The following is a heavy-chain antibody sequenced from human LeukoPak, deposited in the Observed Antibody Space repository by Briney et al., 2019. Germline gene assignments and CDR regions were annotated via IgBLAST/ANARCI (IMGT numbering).Heavy chain of an antibody. Sequence: SETLSLTCTVSGGSINNYYWSWIRQPAGKGLEWIGRIYTNGSTKYNPSLKTRVSMSADMSKNQFSLKLTSVAAADTALHYCARDGGVVVPAAPAVFDIWGQGTMVTVSS. CDR2: IYTNGST. J-gene: IGHJ3*02. V-gene: IGHV4-4*07. D-gene: IGHD2-2*01. CDR3: ARDGGVVVPAAPAVFDI. CDR1: GGSINNYY.